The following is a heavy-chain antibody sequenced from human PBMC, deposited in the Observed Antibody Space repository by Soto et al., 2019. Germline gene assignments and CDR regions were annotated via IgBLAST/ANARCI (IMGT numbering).Heavy chain of an antibody. CDR2: ISSSSSYI. Sequence: NPGGSLRLSCAASGFTFSSYSMNWVRQAPGKGLEWVSSISSSSSYIYYADSVKGRFTISRDNAKNSLYLQMNSLRAEDTAVYYCARVSIAVAKHGMDVWGQGTTVTVSS. CDR3: ARVSIAVAKHGMDV. J-gene: IGHJ6*02. D-gene: IGHD6-19*01. CDR1: GFTFSSYS. V-gene: IGHV3-21*01.